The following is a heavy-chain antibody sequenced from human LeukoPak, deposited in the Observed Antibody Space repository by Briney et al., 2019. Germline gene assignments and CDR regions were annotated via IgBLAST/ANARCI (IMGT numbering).Heavy chain of an antibody. D-gene: IGHD3-22*01. CDR1: GYSFTSHY. J-gene: IGHJ4*02. V-gene: IGHV1-46*01. Sequence: VSVKVSCKASGYSFTSHYMHWVRQAPGQGLEWMGLINPSGSSTLYAQKFQGRVTMTRDMSTTTDYMELSSLRSEDMAVYYCARLPDYDSSGPPIYWGQGTLVTVSS. CDR2: INPSGSST. CDR3: ARLPDYDSSGPPIY.